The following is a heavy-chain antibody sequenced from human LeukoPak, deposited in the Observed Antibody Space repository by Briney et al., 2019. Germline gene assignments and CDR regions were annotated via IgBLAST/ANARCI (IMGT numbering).Heavy chain of an antibody. CDR3: ARGSSTSSYYMDV. CDR2: INHSGST. CDR1: GGSFSGYY. V-gene: IGHV4-34*01. D-gene: IGHD2-2*01. J-gene: IGHJ6*03. Sequence: SETLSLTRAVYGGSFSGYYWSWIRQPPGKGLEWIGEINHSGSTNYNPSLKSRVTISVDTSKNQFSLKLSSVTAADTAVYYCARGSSTSSYYMDVWGKGTTVTVSS.